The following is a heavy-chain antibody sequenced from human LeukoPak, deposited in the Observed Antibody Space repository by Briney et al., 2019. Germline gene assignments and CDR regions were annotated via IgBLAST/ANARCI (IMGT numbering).Heavy chain of an antibody. Sequence: SETLSLTCTVSGGSISSSSYYWGWIRQPPGKGPEWIGSIYYSGSTYYNPSLKSRVTISVDTSKNQFSLKLSSVTAADTAVYYCASGHYYDSSGPFDYWGQGTLVTVSS. D-gene: IGHD3-22*01. CDR3: ASGHYYDSSGPFDY. J-gene: IGHJ4*02. CDR1: GGSISSSSYY. V-gene: IGHV4-39*01. CDR2: IYYSGST.